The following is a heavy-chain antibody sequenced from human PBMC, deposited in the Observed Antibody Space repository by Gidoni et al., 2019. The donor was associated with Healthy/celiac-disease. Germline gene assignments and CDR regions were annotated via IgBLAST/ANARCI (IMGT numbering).Heavy chain of an antibody. Sequence: QVQLQQWGAGLLKPSETLSLTCAVYGGSFRGYYWSWIRQPPGKGLEWIGEINHSGSTNYNPSLKSRVTISVDTSKNQFSLKLSSVTAADTAVYYCARDMHYYGSGSPNWFDPWGQGTLVTVSS. CDR1: GGSFRGYY. D-gene: IGHD3-10*01. J-gene: IGHJ5*02. CDR2: INHSGST. CDR3: ARDMHYYGSGSPNWFDP. V-gene: IGHV4-34*01.